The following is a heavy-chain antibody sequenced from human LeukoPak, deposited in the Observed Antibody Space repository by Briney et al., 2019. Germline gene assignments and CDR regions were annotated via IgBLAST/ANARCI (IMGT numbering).Heavy chain of an antibody. V-gene: IGHV4-39*07. CDR3: ARVVVPGWFDP. J-gene: IGHJ5*02. Sequence: SETLSLTCTVPGGSISNSNSYWGWIRQSPGKGLEWIANIYYSGSTYYNPSLKSRLTISVDTSKNQFSLKLSSVTAADTAVYYCARVVVPGWFDPWGQGNLVTVSS. CDR2: IYYSGST. D-gene: IGHD2-15*01. CDR1: GGSISNSNSY.